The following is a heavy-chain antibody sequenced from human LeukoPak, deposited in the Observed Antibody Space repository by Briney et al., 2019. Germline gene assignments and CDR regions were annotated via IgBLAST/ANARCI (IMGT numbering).Heavy chain of an antibody. CDR1: GGSLSNYY. D-gene: IGHD1-7*01. CDR2: INDSGRT. V-gene: IGHV4-34*01. J-gene: IGHJ6*03. Sequence: SETLSLTCAVYGGSLSNYYWSWIRQPPGRGLEWIGEINDSGRTNYNPSLMSRVTVSVDTSKNQFSLRLTSVTATDTAVYYCARRWNYGRNYYIDVWGNGATVSVSS. CDR3: ARRWNYGRNYYIDV.